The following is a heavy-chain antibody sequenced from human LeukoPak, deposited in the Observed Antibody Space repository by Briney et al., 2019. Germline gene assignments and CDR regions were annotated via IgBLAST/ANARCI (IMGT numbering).Heavy chain of an antibody. CDR2: ISYDSSNT. J-gene: IGHJ4*02. D-gene: IGHD1-26*01. V-gene: IGHV3-30-3*01. CDR3: ARVGGGNYHPLDY. Sequence: GGSLRLSCAASAFTFSDHSMLWVRQAPGKGLERVSSISYDSSNTYYADYVKGRFTISRDNSKNTLYLQLSSLRIEDTAVYYCARVGGGNYHPLDYWGQGTLVTASP. CDR1: AFTFSDHS.